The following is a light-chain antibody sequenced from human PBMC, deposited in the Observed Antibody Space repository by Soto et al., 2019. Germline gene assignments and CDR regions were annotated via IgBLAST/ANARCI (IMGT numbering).Light chain of an antibody. J-gene: IGLJ1*01. Sequence: NFMLTQPHSVSESPGKTVTISCTGSSGSIASNYVQWYQQRPGSAPTTVIYEDNQRPSGVPDRFSGSIDSSSNPASLTISGLKTEDEADYYCQSYDSSNYVFGTGTKVTVL. CDR1: SGSIASNY. CDR2: EDN. CDR3: QSYDSSNYV. V-gene: IGLV6-57*02.